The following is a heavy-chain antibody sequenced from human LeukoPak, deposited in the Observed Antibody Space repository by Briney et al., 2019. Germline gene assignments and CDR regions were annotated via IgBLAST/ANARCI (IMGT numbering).Heavy chain of an antibody. CDR2: FSYSGTT. J-gene: IGHJ4*02. V-gene: IGHV4-39*01. D-gene: IGHD3-10*01. Sequence: SSETLSLTCTVSSASINSSPYFWAWIRQSPGKGLEWIGSFSYSGTTYYNPSLKSRVTISVDTSKNQFSLKLNSVTAADTAVFYCAANSADYNTLGSSYKVWGQGTLVTVSS. CDR3: AANSADYNTLGSSYKV. CDR1: SASINSSPYF.